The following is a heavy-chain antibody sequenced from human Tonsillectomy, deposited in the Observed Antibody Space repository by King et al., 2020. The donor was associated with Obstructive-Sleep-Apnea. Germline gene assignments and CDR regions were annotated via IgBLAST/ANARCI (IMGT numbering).Heavy chain of an antibody. CDR1: GYSFTSYW. J-gene: IGHJ6*02. D-gene: IGHD5-12*01. V-gene: IGHV5-10-1*01. CDR2: MDPSDSYT. CDR3: ASLVDIVATTEGNYYYYGMDV. Sequence: VQLVESGAEVKKPGESLRISCKGSGYSFTSYWISWVRQMPGKGLEWMGRMDPSDSYTNYSPSFQGHVTISADKSISTAYLQWSSLKASDTAMYYCASLVDIVATTEGNYYYYGMDVWGQGTTVTVSS.